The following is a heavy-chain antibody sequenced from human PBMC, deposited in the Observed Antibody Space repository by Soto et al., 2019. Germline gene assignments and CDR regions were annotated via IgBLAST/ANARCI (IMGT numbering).Heavy chain of an antibody. CDR1: GFTFSSHW. J-gene: IGHJ4*02. V-gene: IGHV3-74*01. CDR3: VDPYFFDY. Sequence: PGGSLRLSCAASGFTFSSHWMHWVRQAPGKGLVWVSRISSDGSGTSYADSVKGRFTISRDNAKNTLYLQMNSLRAEDTALYYCVDPYFFDYWGQGALVTVSS. CDR2: ISSDGSGT. D-gene: IGHD2-2*03.